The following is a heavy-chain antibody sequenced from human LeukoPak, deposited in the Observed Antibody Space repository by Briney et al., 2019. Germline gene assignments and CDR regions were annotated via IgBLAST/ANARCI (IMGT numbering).Heavy chain of an antibody. J-gene: IGHJ4*02. CDR1: GGSFSGYY. CDR3: ARAYGRTGSYFDY. V-gene: IGHV4-34*01. Sequence: PSETLSLTCAVYGGSFSGYYWSWIRQPPGKGLEWIGEINHSGSTNYNPPLKGRVTISVDTSKNQFSLKLSSVTAADTAVYYCARAYGRTGSYFDYWGQGTLVTVSS. D-gene: IGHD3-10*02. CDR2: INHSGST.